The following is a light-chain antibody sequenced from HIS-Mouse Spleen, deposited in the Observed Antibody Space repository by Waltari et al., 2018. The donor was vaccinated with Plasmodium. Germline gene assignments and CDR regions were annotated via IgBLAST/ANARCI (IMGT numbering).Light chain of an antibody. CDR2: LGS. Sequence: DIVMTQSPLSLPVTPGAPASIPCRSSQSLLHSNGYNYLDWYLQKPGQSPQLLIYLGSNRASGVPDRFSGSGSGTDFTLKISRVEAEDVGVYYCMQALQTIFTFGPGTKVDIK. CDR3: MQALQTIFT. V-gene: IGKV2-28*01. J-gene: IGKJ3*01. CDR1: QSLLHSNGYNY.